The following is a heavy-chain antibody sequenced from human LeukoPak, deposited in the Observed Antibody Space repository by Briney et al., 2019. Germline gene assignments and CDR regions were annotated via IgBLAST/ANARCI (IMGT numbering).Heavy chain of an antibody. CDR2: ISYDGSNK. D-gene: IGHD6-19*01. Sequence: GGSLRLSCAASGFTFSSYGMHWVRQAPGKGLEWVAVISYDGSNKYYADSVKGRFTISRDNSKNTLYLQMNSLRAEDTAVYYCAKDQWLATYYFYYWGQGTLVTVSS. CDR3: AKDQWLATYYFYY. V-gene: IGHV3-30*18. J-gene: IGHJ4*02. CDR1: GFTFSSYG.